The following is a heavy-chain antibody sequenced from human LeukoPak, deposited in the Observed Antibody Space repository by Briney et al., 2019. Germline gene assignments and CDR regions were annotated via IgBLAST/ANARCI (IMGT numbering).Heavy chain of an antibody. J-gene: IGHJ4*02. CDR1: GNTLTDLS. CDR2: FDPEDAKT. D-gene: IGHD4-17*01. V-gene: IGHV1-24*01. CDR3: ATVDPVCRDGDSLCDIY. Sequence: APVKVSCKISGNTLTDLSMHWVRQAPGKGLEWMGGFDPEDAKTIYAQKFQGRVTMTEDTSTDTAYMELNSLRSEDTAIYYCATVDPVCRDGDSLCDIYWGQGTLVTVSS.